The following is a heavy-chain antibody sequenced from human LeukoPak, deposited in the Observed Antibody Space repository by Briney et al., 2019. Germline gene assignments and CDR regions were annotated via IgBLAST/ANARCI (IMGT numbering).Heavy chain of an antibody. CDR3: ASTGGYGSGTYDYYYFGMDV. CDR1: GFTFSSFW. D-gene: IGHD3-10*01. Sequence: GGSLRLSCAASGFTFSSFWIYWVRNAPGKGLVWVSRIKSDGSETLYADSVKGRFTISRDNAKNTLYLQMNSLRAEDTAVYYCASTGGYGSGTYDYYYFGMDVWGQGTTVTVSS. V-gene: IGHV3-74*01. J-gene: IGHJ6*02. CDR2: IKSDGSET.